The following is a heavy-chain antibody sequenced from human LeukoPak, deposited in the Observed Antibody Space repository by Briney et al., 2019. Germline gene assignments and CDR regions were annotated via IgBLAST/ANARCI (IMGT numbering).Heavy chain of an antibody. Sequence: GSLRLSCAASGSTFSSYGMHWVRQAPGKGLEWVAVISYDGSNKYYADSVKGRFTISRDNSKNTLYLQMNSLRAEDTAVYYCAKDRSSWRFDYWGQGTLVTVSS. CDR1: GSTFSSYG. J-gene: IGHJ4*02. CDR3: AKDRSSWRFDY. CDR2: ISYDGSNK. D-gene: IGHD6-13*01. V-gene: IGHV3-30*18.